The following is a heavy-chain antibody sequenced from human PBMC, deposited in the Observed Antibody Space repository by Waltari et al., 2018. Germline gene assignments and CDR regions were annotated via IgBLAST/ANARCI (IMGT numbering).Heavy chain of an antibody. CDR1: GDSFSSYA. CDR3: ARSPGERWLQMFFDY. V-gene: IGHV1-69*01. Sequence: QVQLAQSGAEVKKPGSSLKVSCKASGDSFSSYAISWVRQVPGQGLEWMGGIIPIFRTPNYAQKFLDRVTITAEESTNTVYMELRSLRPEDTAVYYCARSPGERWLQMFFDYWGQGTLVTVSS. CDR2: IIPIFRTP. J-gene: IGHJ4*02. D-gene: IGHD5-12*01.